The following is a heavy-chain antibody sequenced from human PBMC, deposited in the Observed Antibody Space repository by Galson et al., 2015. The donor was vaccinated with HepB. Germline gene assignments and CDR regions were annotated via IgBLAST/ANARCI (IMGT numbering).Heavy chain of an antibody. Sequence: SVKVSCKASGYTFTKYSISWVRQAPGQGLEWLGWISLYNTNGNSVQKFQGRVTMTTDTSTSTAYMELRSLRSDDTAVCYCARGGMATIGGPTFDYWGQGTLVTVSS. CDR1: GYTFTKYS. J-gene: IGHJ4*02. D-gene: IGHD5-24*01. CDR3: ARGGMATIGGPTFDY. CDR2: ISLYNTNG. V-gene: IGHV1-18*01.